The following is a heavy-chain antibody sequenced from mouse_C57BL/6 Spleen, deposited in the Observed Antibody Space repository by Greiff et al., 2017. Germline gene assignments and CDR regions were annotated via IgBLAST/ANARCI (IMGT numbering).Heavy chain of an antibody. CDR1: GFTFTDYY. V-gene: IGHV7-3*01. CDR2: IRNKANGYTT. D-gene: IGHD2-1*01. J-gene: IGHJ2*01. CDR3: ASLYGNYDY. Sequence: EVMLVESGGGLVQPGGSLSLSCAASGFTFTDYYMSWVRQPPGKALEWLGFIRNKANGYTTEYSASVKGRFTISRDNSQSILYLQMNALRAEDSATYYCASLYGNYDYWGQGTTLTVSS.